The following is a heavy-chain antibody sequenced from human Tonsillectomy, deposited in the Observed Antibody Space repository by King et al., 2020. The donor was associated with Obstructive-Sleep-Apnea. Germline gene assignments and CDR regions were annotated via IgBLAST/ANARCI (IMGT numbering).Heavy chain of an antibody. D-gene: IGHD4-17*01. CDR2: ISYDGDNK. CDR3: AREFNDYEDFYGLDV. CDR1: GFTFRSYA. J-gene: IGHJ6*02. V-gene: IGHV3-30*04. Sequence: VQLVESGGGVVQPGRSLRLSCATSGFTFRSYAMHWVRQAPGKGLEWVAVISYDGDNKHYADSVKGRITISRDNSKNMLYLQMNSLRAEDTAVYYCAREFNDYEDFYGLDVWGQGTTVTVSS.